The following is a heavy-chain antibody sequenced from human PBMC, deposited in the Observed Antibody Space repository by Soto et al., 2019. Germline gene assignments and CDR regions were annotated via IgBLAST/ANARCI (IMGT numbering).Heavy chain of an antibody. Sequence: GESLKISCKGSGDSFSSYWINWVRQMPGKGLEWMGRIDPSDSHTDYSPSFQGHVTISADKSINTAYLQWSSLRASDTAIYYCSRFDWTYDLPRFGMDVWGPGTTVTVSS. CDR1: GDSFSSYW. V-gene: IGHV5-10-1*01. J-gene: IGHJ6*02. CDR2: IDPSDSHT. D-gene: IGHD1-7*01. CDR3: SRFDWTYDLPRFGMDV.